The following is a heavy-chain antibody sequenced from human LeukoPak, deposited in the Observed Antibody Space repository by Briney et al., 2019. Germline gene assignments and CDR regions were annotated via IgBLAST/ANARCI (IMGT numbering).Heavy chain of an antibody. J-gene: IGHJ6*02. CDR3: AKGGYHLNDYYGMDV. CDR1: GFTFSSYA. Sequence: GASLRLSCAASGFTFSSYAMSWVRQAPGKGLEWVSAISGSGGSTYYADSVKGRVTISRDNSKNRLYLKMNSLRAEDTAVYYCAKGGYHLNDYYGMDVWGQGTMVTVSS. CDR2: ISGSGGST. V-gene: IGHV3-23*01. D-gene: IGHD2-2*01.